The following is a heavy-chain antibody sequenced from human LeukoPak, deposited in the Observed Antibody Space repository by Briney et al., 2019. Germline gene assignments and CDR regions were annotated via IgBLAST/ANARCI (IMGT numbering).Heavy chain of an antibody. CDR2: IYTSGST. D-gene: IGHD3-16*01. CDR1: GGSFSGYY. V-gene: IGHV4-4*07. Sequence: SETLSLTCAVYGGSFSGYYWSWIRQPAGKGLEWIGRIYTSGSTNYNPSLKSRVTISVDTSKNQFSLKLSSVTAADTAVYYCARDWGANWFDPWGQGTLVTVSS. J-gene: IGHJ5*02. CDR3: ARDWGANWFDP.